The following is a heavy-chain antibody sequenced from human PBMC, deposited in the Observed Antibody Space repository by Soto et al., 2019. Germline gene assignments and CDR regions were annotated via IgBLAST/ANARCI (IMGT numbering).Heavy chain of an antibody. CDR1: GFTSSSYA. D-gene: IGHD2-15*01. CDR2: LSGSGGST. CDR3: AKDHAAGIVVVVAATWAY. V-gene: IGHV3-23*01. Sequence: EVQLLESGGGLVQPGGSLRLSWAASGFTSSSYAMSWDRQAPGKGLEWVSALSGSGGSTYYADSVKGRFTISRDNSKNTLYLQRNSLRAEDTAVYYCAKDHAAGIVVVVAATWAYWGQGTLVTVSS. J-gene: IGHJ4*02.